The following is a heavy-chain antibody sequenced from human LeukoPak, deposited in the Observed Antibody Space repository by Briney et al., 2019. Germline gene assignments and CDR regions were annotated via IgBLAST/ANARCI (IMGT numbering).Heavy chain of an antibody. J-gene: IGHJ6*03. CDR3: ARAVNPTWIQLWSSPYDYYYYMDV. D-gene: IGHD5-18*01. CDR1: GGTFSSYA. V-gene: IGHV1-18*01. CDR2: ISAYNGNT. Sequence: VASVKVSCKASGGTFSSYAISWVRQAPGQGLEWMGWISAYNGNTNYAQKLQGRVTMTTDTSTSTAYMELRSLRSDDTAVYYCARAVNPTWIQLWSSPYDYYYYMDVWGKGTTVTVSS.